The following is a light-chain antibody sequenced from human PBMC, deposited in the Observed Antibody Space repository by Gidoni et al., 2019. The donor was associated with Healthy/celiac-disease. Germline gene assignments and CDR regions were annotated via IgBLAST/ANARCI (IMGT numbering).Light chain of an antibody. Sequence: IVLPQSPATLSLSPGERATLSCRASQSVSSYLAWYQQKPGQAPRLLIYDASNRATGIPARFSGSGSGTDFTLTISSLEPEDFAVYYCQQRSNWPPGITFGPGTKVDIK. J-gene: IGKJ3*01. CDR2: DAS. CDR3: QQRSNWPPGIT. CDR1: QSVSSY. V-gene: IGKV3-11*01.